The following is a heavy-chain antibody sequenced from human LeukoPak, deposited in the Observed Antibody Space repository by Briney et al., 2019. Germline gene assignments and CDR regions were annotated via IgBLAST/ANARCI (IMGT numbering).Heavy chain of an antibody. CDR3: AKGGVRAYYGMDV. CDR1: GFTFSSYA. Sequence: GGSLRLSCAASGFTFSSYAMSRVRQAPGKGLEWVSAISGSGGSTYYADSVKGRFTISRDNSKNTLYLQMNSLRAEDTAVYYCAKGGVRAYYGMDVWGKGTTVTVSS. V-gene: IGHV3-23*01. D-gene: IGHD3-10*01. CDR2: ISGSGGST. J-gene: IGHJ6*04.